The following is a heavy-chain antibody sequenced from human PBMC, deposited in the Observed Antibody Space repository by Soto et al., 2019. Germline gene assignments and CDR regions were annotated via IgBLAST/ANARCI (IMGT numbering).Heavy chain of an antibody. D-gene: IGHD2-21*02. CDR2: VNPSGGHT. J-gene: IGHJ4*02. V-gene: IGHV1-46*01. Sequence: QVQLVQSGAEVKKPGASVKVSCKASGDTFTDYYIHWVRQAPGQGLEWMGTVNPSGGHTTYAQHLLGRVTMTRDTSTSTLYMGLTSLTSEDAAVYYCARGGHVVVVTAALDFWGQGTLVTVSS. CDR3: ARGGHVVVVTAALDF. CDR1: GDTFTDYY.